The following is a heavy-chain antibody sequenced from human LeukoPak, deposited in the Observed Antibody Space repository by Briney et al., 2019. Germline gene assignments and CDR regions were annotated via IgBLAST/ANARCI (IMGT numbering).Heavy chain of an antibody. V-gene: IGHV1-69*06. D-gene: IGHD6-13*01. CDR1: GGTFSSYA. CDR3: ARRRPGYSSRRVWFDP. CDR2: IIPTFGTA. Sequence: SVKVSCKAAGGTFSSYAISWVRQAPGQGLEWMGGIIPTFGTANYAQKFQGRVTITADKSTSTAYMELSSLRSEDTAVYYCARRRPGYSSRRVWFDPWGQGTLVTVSS. J-gene: IGHJ5*02.